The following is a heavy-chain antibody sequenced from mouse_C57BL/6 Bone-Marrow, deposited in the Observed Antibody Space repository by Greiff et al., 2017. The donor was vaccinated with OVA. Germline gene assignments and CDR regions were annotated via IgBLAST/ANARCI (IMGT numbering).Heavy chain of an antibody. D-gene: IGHD2-5*01. V-gene: IGHV5-2*01. CDR3: YSNHYYAMDY. CDR1: EYEFPSHD. CDR2: INSDGGST. J-gene: IGHJ4*01. Sequence: EVKLMESGGGLVQPGESLKLSCESNEYEFPSHDMSWVRKTPEKRLELVAAINSDGGSTYYPDTMERRFIISRDNTKKTLYLLMSSLRSEDTALYPYYSNHYYAMDYWGQGTSVTVSS.